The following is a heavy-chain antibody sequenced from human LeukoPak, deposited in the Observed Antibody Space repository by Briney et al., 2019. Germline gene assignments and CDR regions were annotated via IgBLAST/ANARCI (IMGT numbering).Heavy chain of an antibody. J-gene: IGHJ4*02. CDR1: GFTFSGYA. CDR2: IGGGGGTT. CDR3: AKGRGATVVANFDY. V-gene: IGHV3-23*01. D-gene: IGHD4-23*01. Sequence: GGSLRLSCAASGFTFSGYAMNWVRQAPGKGLEWVSGIGGGGGTTYYADSVKGRFTISRDNSKNTLYLQMNSLRAEDTAVYYCAKGRGATVVANFDYWGQGTLVTVSS.